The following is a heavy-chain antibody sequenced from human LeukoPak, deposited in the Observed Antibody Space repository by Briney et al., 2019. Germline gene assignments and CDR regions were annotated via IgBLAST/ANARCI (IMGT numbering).Heavy chain of an antibody. Sequence: QTGGSLRLSCAASGFTFSNYAIHWVRQAPGKGLEWVAVITNDGGKKYYADSVKGRFTVSRDNSKNTLYLQMNSLRAEDTAVYYCATDPTLYYCDSSGSYFDYWGQGTLVTVSS. J-gene: IGHJ4*02. CDR3: ATDPTLYYCDSSGSYFDY. CDR2: ITNDGGKK. CDR1: GFTFSNYA. D-gene: IGHD3-22*01. V-gene: IGHV3-30-3*01.